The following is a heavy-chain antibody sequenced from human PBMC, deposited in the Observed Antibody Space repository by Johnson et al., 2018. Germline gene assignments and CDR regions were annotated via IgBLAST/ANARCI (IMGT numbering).Heavy chain of an antibody. D-gene: IGHD7-27*01. CDR2: IKQDGREK. CDR1: GFTFSSYW. Sequence: VQLVESGGGLVQPGGSLRLSCAASGFTFSSYWMSWVRQAPGKGLEWVANIKQDGREKYYVDSVKGRFTISRDNAKDSLYLQMNSLGAEDTAVDYCARDLNMWLHWGPYYYGMDVWGQGTTVTVSS. V-gene: IGHV3-7*01. CDR3: ARDLNMWLHWGPYYYGMDV. J-gene: IGHJ6*02.